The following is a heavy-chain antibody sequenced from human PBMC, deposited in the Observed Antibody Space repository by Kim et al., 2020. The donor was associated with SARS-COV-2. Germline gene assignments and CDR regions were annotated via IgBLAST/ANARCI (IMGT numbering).Heavy chain of an antibody. CDR1: GYSVTSYC. CDR3: ARPAWDYYGSGSYVDRGLDY. D-gene: IGHD3-10*01. V-gene: IGHV5-51*01. J-gene: IGHJ4*02. Sequence: GESLKISCKGSGYSVTSYCIGWVRQMPGKGLEWMGFIDTGESDTRYSPSFQGQVTISADKSISTADLQWSSLKASDTAMYYCARPAWDYYGSGSYVDRGLDYWGQGTLVTVSS. CDR2: IDTGESDT.